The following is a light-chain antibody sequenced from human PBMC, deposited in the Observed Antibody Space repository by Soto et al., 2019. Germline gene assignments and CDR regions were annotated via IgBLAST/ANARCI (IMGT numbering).Light chain of an antibody. CDR1: QSISSW. V-gene: IGKV1-5*03. Sequence: DIQMTQSPSTLSASVGDRVTITCRASQSISSWLARYQQKPGKAPKLLIYKASSLESGVPSRFSGSGSGTEFTLTISSLQPDDFATYYCQQYSTYYRTFGQGTKVEIK. J-gene: IGKJ1*01. CDR3: QQYSTYYRT. CDR2: KAS.